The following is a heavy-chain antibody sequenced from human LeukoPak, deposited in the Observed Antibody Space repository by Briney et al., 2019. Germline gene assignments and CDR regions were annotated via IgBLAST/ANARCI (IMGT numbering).Heavy chain of an antibody. V-gene: IGHV7-4-1*02. Sequence: ASAKVSCKASGYTFTSYAMNWVRQAPGQGLEWMGWINTNTGNPTYAQGITGRFVFSLDTSVSTAYLQISSLKAEDTAVYYCARRAGFGELLSNWFDPWGQGTLVTVSS. D-gene: IGHD3-10*01. CDR2: INTNTGNP. CDR3: ARRAGFGELLSNWFDP. J-gene: IGHJ5*02. CDR1: GYTFTSYA.